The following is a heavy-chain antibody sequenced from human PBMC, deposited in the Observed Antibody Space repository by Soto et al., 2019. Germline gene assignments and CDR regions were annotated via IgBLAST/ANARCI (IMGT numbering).Heavy chain of an antibody. Sequence: GGSLRLSCAVSGFSLSSAWMTWIRQAPGKGLERVAIMNEDGSERYYVDSVKGRFTISRDNAKNALFLQMNSLRVEDTAVYFCARDRAYSRFDYWGQGSLVTVSS. CDR3: ARDRAYSRFDY. CDR2: MNEDGSER. CDR1: GFSLSSAW. V-gene: IGHV3-7*03. J-gene: IGHJ4*02. D-gene: IGHD4-4*01.